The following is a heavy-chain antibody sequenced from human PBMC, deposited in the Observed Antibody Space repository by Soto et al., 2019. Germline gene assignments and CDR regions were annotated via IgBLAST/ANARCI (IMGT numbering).Heavy chain of an antibody. CDR3: ARSAMVRGVSSIDY. Sequence: ASVKVSCKASGYTFTSYAMHWVRQAPGQRLEWMGWINAGNGNTKYSQKFQGRVTITRDTSASTAYMELSSLRSEDTAVYYCARSAMVRGVSSIDYWGQGTLVTVSS. V-gene: IGHV1-3*01. D-gene: IGHD3-10*01. CDR2: INAGNGNT. J-gene: IGHJ4*02. CDR1: GYTFTSYA.